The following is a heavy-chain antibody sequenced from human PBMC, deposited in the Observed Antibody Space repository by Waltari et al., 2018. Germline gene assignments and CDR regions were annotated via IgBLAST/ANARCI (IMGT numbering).Heavy chain of an antibody. CDR1: GFTFRNTW. CDR2: IKSRSGGGTT. V-gene: IGHV3-15*01. J-gene: IGHJ4*02. Sequence: EVQLVESGGGLVMPGGSLRLSCAASGFTFRNTWMSWVRQAPGKVLEWVGSIKSRSGGGTTDYTSPVKGRFTISRDDSQNTLHLQMNSLKTEDTAVYYCTTDRFDWGQGILVTVSS. D-gene: IGHD3-16*01. CDR3: TTDRFD.